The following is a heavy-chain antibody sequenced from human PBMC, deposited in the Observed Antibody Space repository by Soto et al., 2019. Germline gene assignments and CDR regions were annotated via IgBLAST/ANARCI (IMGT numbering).Heavy chain of an antibody. J-gene: IGHJ3*02. CDR1: GFTFSDYY. V-gene: IGHV3-11*01. D-gene: IGHD3-10*01. CDR3: ARGKTVGGVIILPPAPSVFDM. CDR2: ISSSGSTI. Sequence: GGSLRLSCAASGFTFSDYYMSWIRQAPGKGLEWVSYISSSGSTIYYADSVKGRFTISRDNAKNSLYLQMNSLRAEDTAVYYWARGKTVGGVIILPPAPSVFDMWGKGTRVT.